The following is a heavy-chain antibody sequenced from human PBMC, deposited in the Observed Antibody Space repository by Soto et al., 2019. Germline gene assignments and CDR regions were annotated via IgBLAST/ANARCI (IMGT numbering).Heavy chain of an antibody. CDR3: AAPRWGSPGFDD. CDR1: GFTFTSSA. CDR2: IVVGSGNT. J-gene: IGHJ4*02. Sequence: QMQLVQSGPEVKKPGTSVKVSCKASGFTFTSSAVQWVRQARGQRLEWIGWIVVGSGNTNYAQEVQERVDISRDMSKHTAYIGRSSLSFEETAVEYCAAPRWGSPGFDDWGQGTLVTVSS. V-gene: IGHV1-58*01. D-gene: IGHD7-27*01.